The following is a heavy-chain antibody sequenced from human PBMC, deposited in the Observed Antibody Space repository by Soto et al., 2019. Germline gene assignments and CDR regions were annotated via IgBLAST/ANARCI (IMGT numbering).Heavy chain of an antibody. Sequence: EVQLVESGGGLVQPGGSLRLSCAASGFTFSNDWMHWVRQAAGKGLVWVSRINMDGSSTNYADSVKGRFTISRDNAKNTLYLKMNSLRVDDKAIYFCARGPRGVYGNDYWGQGALVTVSS. D-gene: IGHD2-8*02. J-gene: IGHJ4*02. V-gene: IGHV3-74*01. CDR2: INMDGSST. CDR1: GFTFSNDW. CDR3: ARGPRGVYGNDY.